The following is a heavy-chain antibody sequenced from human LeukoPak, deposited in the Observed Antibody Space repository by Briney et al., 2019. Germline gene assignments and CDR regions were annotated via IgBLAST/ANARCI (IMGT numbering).Heavy chain of an antibody. CDR1: GYTFTGYY. D-gene: IGHD3-10*01. J-gene: IGHJ2*01. V-gene: IGHV1-2*04. CDR2: INPNSGGT. CDR3: ARGGSGYFDL. Sequence: VASVKVSCKASGYTFTGYYMHWVRQAPGQGLEWMGWINPNSGGTNYAQKFQGWVTMTRDTSISTAYMELSSLRSEDTAVYYCARGGSGYFDLWGRGTLVTVSS.